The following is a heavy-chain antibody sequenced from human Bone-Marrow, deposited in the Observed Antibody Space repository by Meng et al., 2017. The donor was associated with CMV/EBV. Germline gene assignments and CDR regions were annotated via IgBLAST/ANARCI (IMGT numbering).Heavy chain of an antibody. CDR3: ARDYSNYVFDYYHGMDV. J-gene: IGHJ6*02. CDR1: GFTFSSYS. D-gene: IGHD4-11*01. CDR2: ISSSSSYI. Sequence: GESLKISCAASGFTFSSYSMNWVRQAPGKGLEWVSSISSSSSYIYYADSVKGRFTISRDNAKNSLYLQMNSLRAEDTAVYYCARDYSNYVFDYYHGMDVWGRGTTVTVPS. V-gene: IGHV3-21*04.